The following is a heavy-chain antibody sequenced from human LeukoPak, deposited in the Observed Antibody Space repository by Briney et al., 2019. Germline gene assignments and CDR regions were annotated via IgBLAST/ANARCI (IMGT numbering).Heavy chain of an antibody. D-gene: IGHD3-22*01. CDR2: ISSSSSYV. J-gene: IGHJ4*02. V-gene: IGHV3-21*01. CDR3: VPDYYDSSGYYYLDY. CDR1: GFTFSSYS. Sequence: PGGSLRLSCAASGFTFSSYSMNWVRQAPGKGLEWVSSISSSSSYVYYADSVKGRFTISRDNAKNSLYLQMNSLRAEDTAVYYCVPDYYDSSGYYYLDYWGQGTLVTVSS.